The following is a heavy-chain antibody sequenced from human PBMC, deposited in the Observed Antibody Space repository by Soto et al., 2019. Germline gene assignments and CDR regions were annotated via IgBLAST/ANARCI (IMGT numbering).Heavy chain of an antibody. V-gene: IGHV5-10-1*01. CDR1: GYSFTSYW. CDR3: ARVQGVRWFGELSHFDS. D-gene: IGHD3-10*01. CDR2: IDPSDSYT. J-gene: IGHJ4*01. Sequence: PGESLKISCKGSGYSFTSYWISWVRQMPGKGLEWMGRIDPSDSYTNYSPSFQGHVTISADKSISTAYLQWSSLKASDTAVYYCARVQGVRWFGELSHFDSWGHGTLVTVSS.